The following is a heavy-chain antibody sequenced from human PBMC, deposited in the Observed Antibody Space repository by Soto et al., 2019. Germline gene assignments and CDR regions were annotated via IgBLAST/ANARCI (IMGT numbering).Heavy chain of an antibody. J-gene: IGHJ4*02. Sequence: VASVKVSCKASGGTFSSYSISWVRQAPGQGLEWMGGIIPVFGSTNYAQNFKDRVSFSADESTGTAHMELRSLRSEDTAVYYCARVGAPGTTLYYYDYWAQGTPVTVSS. CDR3: ARVGAPGTTLYYYDY. V-gene: IGHV1-69*13. CDR2: IIPVFGST. D-gene: IGHD1-1*01. CDR1: GGTFSSYS.